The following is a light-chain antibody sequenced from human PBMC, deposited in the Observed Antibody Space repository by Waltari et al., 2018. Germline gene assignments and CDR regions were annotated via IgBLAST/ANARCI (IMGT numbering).Light chain of an antibody. Sequence: QLVLTQSPSASASLGASVKLTCTLSSGHINNVIAWHQQQPEKGPRYLMKVNSDGSHSKGDESPDRFSGASSGAERYLIISSVQSEDEADYYCQTGGHGTWVFGGGTKLTVL. J-gene: IGLJ3*02. CDR2: VNSDGSH. CDR1: SGHINNV. V-gene: IGLV4-69*01. CDR3: QTGGHGTWV.